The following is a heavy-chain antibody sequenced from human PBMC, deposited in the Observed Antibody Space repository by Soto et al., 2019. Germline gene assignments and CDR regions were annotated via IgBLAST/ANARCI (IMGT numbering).Heavy chain of an antibody. CDR1: GFTFSSYV. D-gene: IGHD3-22*01. V-gene: IGHV3-23*01. J-gene: IGHJ3*02. CDR2: ISSTGGST. Sequence: EVQLLVSGGGLVQPGGSLRLSCAASGFTFSSYVMSWVRQTPGKGLEWVSAISSTGGSTNYADSVKGRFTISRDNSKNTVYMQMNSLRAEDTAVYCCAKGERFDSSGYYYKDAFDIWGQGTMVTVSS. CDR3: AKGERFDSSGYYYKDAFDI.